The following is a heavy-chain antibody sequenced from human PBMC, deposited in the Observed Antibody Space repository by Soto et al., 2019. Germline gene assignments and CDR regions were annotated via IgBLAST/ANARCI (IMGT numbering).Heavy chain of an antibody. J-gene: IGHJ4*02. Sequence: QVQLVQSGAEVKKPGASVKVSCKASGYTFTSYYMHWVRQAPGQGLEWMGIINPSGGSTSYAQKFQGRVTMTRDTSTSTVYMELSSLRSEDTAVYYCARDRSIAARRVGGEFDYWGQGTLVTVSS. CDR2: INPSGGST. CDR1: GYTFTSYY. V-gene: IGHV1-46*01. CDR3: ARDRSIAARRVGGEFDY. D-gene: IGHD6-6*01.